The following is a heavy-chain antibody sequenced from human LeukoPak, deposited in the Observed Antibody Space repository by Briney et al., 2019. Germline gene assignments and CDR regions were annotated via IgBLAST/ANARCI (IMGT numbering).Heavy chain of an antibody. V-gene: IGHV1-8*03. D-gene: IGHD6-6*01. Sequence: ASVKVSCKASGYTFTSYDINWVRQATGQGLEWMGWMNPNSGNTGYAQKFQGRVTITRNTSISTAYMELSSLRSEDTAVYYCARTAGDSSSSTYFQHWGQGTLVTVSS. J-gene: IGHJ1*01. CDR1: GYTFTSYD. CDR2: MNPNSGNT. CDR3: ARTAGDSSSSTYFQH.